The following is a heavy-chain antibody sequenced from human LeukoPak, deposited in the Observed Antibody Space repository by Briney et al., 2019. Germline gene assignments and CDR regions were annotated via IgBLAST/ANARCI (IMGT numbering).Heavy chain of an antibody. V-gene: IGHV4-59*08. D-gene: IGHD6-19*01. CDR1: GDSISPYY. CDR3: ARHAVYAGSGWAFDY. Sequence: SETLSLTCTVSGDSISPYYWSCIRQPPGKGLEWIGYIYYTGSGSTSNNPSLKSRVTISVDTSKNQFSLNLKSVTAADTAVYFCARHAVYAGSGWAFDYWGQGTLVTVFS. CDR2: IYYTGSGST. J-gene: IGHJ4*02.